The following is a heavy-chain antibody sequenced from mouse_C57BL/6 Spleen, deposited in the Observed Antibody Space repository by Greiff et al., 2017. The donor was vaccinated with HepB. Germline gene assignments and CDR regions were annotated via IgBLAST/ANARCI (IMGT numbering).Heavy chain of an antibody. CDR1: GYTFTDYE. J-gene: IGHJ2*01. D-gene: IGHD1-1*01. V-gene: IGHV1-15*01. CDR3: TRRGLRGYYFDY. Sequence: QVQLKESGAELVRPGASVTLSCKASGYTFTDYEMHWVKQTPVHGLEWIGAIDPETGGTAYNQKFKGKAILTADKSSSTAYMELRSLTSEDSAVYYCTRRGLRGYYFDYWGQGTTLTVSS. CDR2: IDPETGGT.